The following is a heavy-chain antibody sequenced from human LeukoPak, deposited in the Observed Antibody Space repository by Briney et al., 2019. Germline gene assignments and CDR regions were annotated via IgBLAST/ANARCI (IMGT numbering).Heavy chain of an antibody. CDR3: AKTPTVVPAAYDY. J-gene: IGHJ4*02. CDR2: ISGSGGST. V-gene: IGHV3-23*01. CDR1: EFTFSSYA. D-gene: IGHD2-2*01. Sequence: GGSLRLSCAASEFTFSSYAMCWVRQAPGKGLEWVSAISGSGGSTYYADSVKGRFTISRDNSKNTLYLQMNSLRAEDTAVYYCAKTPTVVPAAYDYWGQGTLVTVSS.